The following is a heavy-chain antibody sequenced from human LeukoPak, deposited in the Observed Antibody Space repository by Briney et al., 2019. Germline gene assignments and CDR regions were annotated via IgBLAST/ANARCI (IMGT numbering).Heavy chain of an antibody. D-gene: IGHD1-26*01. CDR3: AKGSGWEMSYYYYYMDV. J-gene: IGHJ6*03. V-gene: IGHV3-7*01. CDR1: GFTFSSYW. CDR2: IKQDGSEK. Sequence: GGSLRLSCAASGFTFSSYWMSWVRQAPGKGLEWLANIKQDGSEKYYVDSVKGRFTISRGNSKNSLYLQMNSLRAEDTAVYYCAKGSGWEMSYYYYYMDVWGKGTTVTISS.